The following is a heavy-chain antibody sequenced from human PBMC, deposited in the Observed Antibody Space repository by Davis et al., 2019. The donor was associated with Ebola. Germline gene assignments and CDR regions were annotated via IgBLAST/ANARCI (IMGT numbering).Heavy chain of an antibody. V-gene: IGHV3-33*06. D-gene: IGHD3-10*01. CDR2: IWYDGSNE. J-gene: IGHJ4*02. CDR1: GFTFSSYG. Sequence: GESLKISCAASGFTFSSYGMHWVRQAPGKGLEWVAVIWYDGSNEDYADSVKGRFTISRDNSKNTLYLQMNSLRADDTAVYFCAKNPGSGNYYNFDSWGQGTLVTVSS. CDR3: AKNPGSGNYYNFDS.